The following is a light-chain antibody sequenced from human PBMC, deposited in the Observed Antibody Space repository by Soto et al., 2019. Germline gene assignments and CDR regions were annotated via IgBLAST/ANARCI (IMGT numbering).Light chain of an antibody. CDR2: LGS. V-gene: IGKV2-28*01. CDR1: QNLLHNNGYNY. J-gene: IGKJ1*01. CDR3: MQSLQSPPT. Sequence: DIVMTQSPLSLPVTPGEPASISCRSSQNLLHNNGYNYLDWYVQKPGQSPQLLIYLGSNRASGVPDRFSGSASGTDFTLKISRVEAEDIGVYYCMQSLQSPPTFGQGTKVEMK.